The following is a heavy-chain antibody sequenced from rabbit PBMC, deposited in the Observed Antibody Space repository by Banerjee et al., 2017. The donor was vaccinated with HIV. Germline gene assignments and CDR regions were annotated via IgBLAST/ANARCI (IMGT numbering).Heavy chain of an antibody. J-gene: IGHJ6*01. CDR2: IGNGSSGST. V-gene: IGHV1S40*01. D-gene: IGHD1-1*01. CDR1: GFTISSTYY. CDR3: ARAGQYVISSGYYNYGMDL. Sequence: QSLEESGGDLVKPGASLTLTCTASGFTISSTYYMCWVRQAPGKGLEWIACIGNGSSGSTAYASWVNGRFTISKTSSTTVTLQMTSLTAADTATYFCARAGQYVISSGYYNYGMDLWGPGTLVTVS.